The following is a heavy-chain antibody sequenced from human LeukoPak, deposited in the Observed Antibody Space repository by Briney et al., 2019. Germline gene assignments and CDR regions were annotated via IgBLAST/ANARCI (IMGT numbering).Heavy chain of an antibody. V-gene: IGHV4-59*08. CDR2: IYYRGST. CDR3: ASMIAAPLDAFDI. D-gene: IGHD3-22*01. CDR1: GGSISSYY. J-gene: IGHJ3*02. Sequence: SQTLSLTCTVSGGSISSYYWSWIRQPPRKGLEWIGYIYYRGSTNYNPPPKSRGPISVDTSKNQFSLKPSSVTAADTAVYYCASMIAAPLDAFDIWGQATMVTDSS.